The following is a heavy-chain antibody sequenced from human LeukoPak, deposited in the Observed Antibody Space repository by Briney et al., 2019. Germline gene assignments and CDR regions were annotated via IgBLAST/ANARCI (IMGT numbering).Heavy chain of an antibody. CDR3: ARANWAGIEAPATDY. D-gene: IGHD2-15*01. Sequence: GGSLRLSCAASGFTFSSYVMHWVRQAPGKGLEWVAVISYDGSNKYYADSVKGRFTISRDNSKNTLFLQMNSLRTEDTAVYFCARANWAGIEAPATDYWGQGTLVTVSS. CDR2: ISYDGSNK. V-gene: IGHV3-30-3*01. J-gene: IGHJ4*02. CDR1: GFTFSSYV.